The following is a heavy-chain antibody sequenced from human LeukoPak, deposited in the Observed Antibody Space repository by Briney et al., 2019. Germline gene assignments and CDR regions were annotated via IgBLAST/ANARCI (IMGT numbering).Heavy chain of an antibody. CDR3: ARGATDTTRWFDP. Sequence: NPSETLSLTCAVSGGSISSSNWWSWVRQSPGKGLEWIGEIYHSGSTNYNPSLKSRITISVDKSKNHFSLKLSSVTAADTAVYYCARGATDTTRWFDPWGQGTLVTVSS. V-gene: IGHV4-4*02. CDR2: IYHSGST. D-gene: IGHD1-7*01. J-gene: IGHJ5*02. CDR1: GGSISSSNW.